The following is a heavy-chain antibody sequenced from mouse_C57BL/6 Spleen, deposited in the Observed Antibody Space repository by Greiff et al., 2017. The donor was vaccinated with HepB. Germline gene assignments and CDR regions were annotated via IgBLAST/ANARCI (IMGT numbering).Heavy chain of an antibody. Sequence: QVQLQQPGAELVKPGASVKLSCKASGYTFTSYWMHWVKQRPGRGLEWIGRIDPNSGGTKYNEKFKSKATLTVDKASSTAYMQLSSLTSEESAVYYFARSFMTTVVATRGYFDYWGQGTTLTVSS. CDR2: IDPNSGGT. J-gene: IGHJ2*01. CDR3: ARSFMTTVVATRGYFDY. D-gene: IGHD1-1*01. V-gene: IGHV1-72*01. CDR1: GYTFTSYW.